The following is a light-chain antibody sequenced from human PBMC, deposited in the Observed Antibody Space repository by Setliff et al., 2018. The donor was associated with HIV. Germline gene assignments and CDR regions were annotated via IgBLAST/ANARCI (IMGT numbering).Light chain of an antibody. J-gene: IGLJ1*01. V-gene: IGLV2-23*02. Sequence: QSALTQPASVSGSPGQSITISCTGNSSNVGKYAFVSWYRQYPGKAPERTISEVTKRPSGVSKRFSGSKSGNAASLTISGLQPDDEADYYCCSYAGSRTFDVVGTGTKVTVL. CDR3: CSYAGSRTFDV. CDR1: SSNVGKYAF. CDR2: EVT.